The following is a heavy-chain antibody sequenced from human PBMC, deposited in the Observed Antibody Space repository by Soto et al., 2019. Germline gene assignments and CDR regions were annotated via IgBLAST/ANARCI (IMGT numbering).Heavy chain of an antibody. CDR1: VFTFNIYA. J-gene: IGHJ4*02. D-gene: IGHD2-15*01. CDR3: VKSDRKDF. V-gene: IGHV3-23*01. CDR2: ISSTGYDT. Sequence: PGWSLRLSCAASVFTFNIYAMSWVRQAPGKGLDWVSAISSTGYDTYYSDSVTGRFTISRDNSRDTLYLQMNSLRADDTAVYYCVKSDRKDFWGQGTLVTVSS.